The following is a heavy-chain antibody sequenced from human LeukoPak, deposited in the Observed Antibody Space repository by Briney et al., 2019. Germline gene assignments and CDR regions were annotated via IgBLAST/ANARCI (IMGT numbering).Heavy chain of an antibody. J-gene: IGHJ4*02. D-gene: IGHD4-11*01. V-gene: IGHV3-23*01. CDR1: GFTFSSYA. CDR3: VKDGTWIFNYNFDY. Sequence: GGSLRLSCAASGFTFSSYAMSWVRQAPGKGLEWVSAISGSGGSTYYADSVKGCFTISRDNSKNMVFLQMNSLRAEDTAVYYCVKDGTWIFNYNFDYWGQGTLVTVSA. CDR2: ISGSGGST.